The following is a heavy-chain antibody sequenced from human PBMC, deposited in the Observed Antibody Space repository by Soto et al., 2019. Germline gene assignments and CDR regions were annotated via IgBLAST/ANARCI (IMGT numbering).Heavy chain of an antibody. CDR2: MNPNSGNT. CDR3: ARRAVVAATPNWFDP. CDR1: GYTFTSYD. D-gene: IGHD2-15*01. V-gene: IGHV1-8*01. J-gene: IGHJ5*02. Sequence: QVQLVQSGAEVKKPGASVKVSCKASGYTFTSYDINWVRQATGQGLEWMGWMNPNSGNTGYAQKFQGRVTMTRNTSRSTGAVELSSLRSEDTAVYYCARRAVVAATPNWFDPWGQGTLVTVSS.